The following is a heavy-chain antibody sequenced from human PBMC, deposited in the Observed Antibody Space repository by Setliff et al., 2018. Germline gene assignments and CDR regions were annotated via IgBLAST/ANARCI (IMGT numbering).Heavy chain of an antibody. J-gene: IGHJ4*02. CDR3: ARVVGATFDY. Sequence: SETLSLTCAVYGGSFSGYYWSWIRQPPGKGLEWIGEINHSGSTNYNPSLKSRVTISVDTSKNHFSLKLSSVTAADTAVYYCARVVGATFDYWGQGTLVTVSS. CDR1: GGSFSGYY. CDR2: INHSGST. V-gene: IGHV4-34*01. D-gene: IGHD1-26*01.